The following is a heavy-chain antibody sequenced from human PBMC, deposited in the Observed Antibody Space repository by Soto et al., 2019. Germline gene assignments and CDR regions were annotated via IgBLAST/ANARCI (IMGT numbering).Heavy chain of an antibody. Sequence: GGSLRLSCAASGFTFSSYAISWIRLSPGKGLEWVSVISGGGDSTYYTPSVKGRFTISRDDFKNTLYLQMNSLRIEDTAIYYCAKLRDFVVLPAGILDYWGPGTLVTVSS. CDR3: AKLRDFVVLPAGILDY. CDR1: GFTFSSYA. J-gene: IGHJ4*02. V-gene: IGHV3-23*01. D-gene: IGHD2-8*01. CDR2: ISGGGDST.